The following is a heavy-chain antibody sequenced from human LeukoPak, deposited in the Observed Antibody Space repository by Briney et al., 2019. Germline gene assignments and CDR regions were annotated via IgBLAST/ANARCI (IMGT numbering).Heavy chain of an antibody. CDR1: GCTSSIYG. V-gene: IGHV3-23*01. D-gene: IGHD5-12*01. Sequence: GGALRLSCAASGCTSSIYGMSWVRQAPGEGREGASMITNGGYNTYHADFVQSRFTIYRDNYKNRLHLQMSSLRAEDTAIYFCAKRDTSGLYCFDYWGQGTLVTVSS. CDR2: ITNGGYNT. CDR3: AKRDTSGLYCFDY. J-gene: IGHJ4*02.